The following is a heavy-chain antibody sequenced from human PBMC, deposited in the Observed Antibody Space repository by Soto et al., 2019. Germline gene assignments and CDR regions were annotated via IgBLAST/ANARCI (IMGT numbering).Heavy chain of an antibody. Sequence: QVQLVESGGGVVQPGRSLRLSCVASGFSFRSHGMHWVRQAPGKGLEWVAVIWYDGSKKDYVDSMKGRFTISRDNSKNMLYLQMDSLRAEDTAVYYCARAPDYGSWVSDYWGQGTRVTVSS. CDR2: IWYDGSKK. CDR1: GFSFRSHG. D-gene: IGHD6-13*01. CDR3: ARAPDYGSWVSDY. J-gene: IGHJ4*02. V-gene: IGHV3-33*01.